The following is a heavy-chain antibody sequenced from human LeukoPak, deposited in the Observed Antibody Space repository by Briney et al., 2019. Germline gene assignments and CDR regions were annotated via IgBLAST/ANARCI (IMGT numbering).Heavy chain of an antibody. V-gene: IGHV3-21*01. Sequence: GGSLRLSCAASGFTFSSXXXXXXRQAPGKGXXXXXXXXXXXNYIYYADSVKGRSXXXRDNAKNSLYLQMNSLRAEDTAVYYCAGFYDYVRGSYRFSNAFDIWGQGKMVTVSS. CDR1: GFTFSSXX. J-gene: IGHJ3*02. CDR3: AGFYDYVRGSYRFSNAFDI. CDR2: XXXXXNYI. D-gene: IGHD3-16*02.